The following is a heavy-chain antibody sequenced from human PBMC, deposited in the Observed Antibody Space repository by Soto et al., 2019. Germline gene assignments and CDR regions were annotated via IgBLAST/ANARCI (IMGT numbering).Heavy chain of an antibody. CDR3: ARDRITMVRRTQYYYYYGMDV. CDR1: GFTVSSNY. D-gene: IGHD3-10*01. V-gene: IGHV3-53*01. Sequence: GGSLRLSCAASGFTVSSNYMSWVRQAPGKGLKWVSVIYSGGSTYYADSVKGRFTISRDNSKNTLYLQMNSLRAEDTAVYYCARDRITMVRRTQYYYYYGMDVWGQGTTVTVSS. J-gene: IGHJ6*02. CDR2: IYSGGST.